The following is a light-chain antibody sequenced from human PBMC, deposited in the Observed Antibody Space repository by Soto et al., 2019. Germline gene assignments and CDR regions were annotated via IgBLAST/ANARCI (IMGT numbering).Light chain of an antibody. Sequence: EIVLTQSPATLSSSPGERATLSCRASQTVNSRLAWYQHKPGQAPRLLIYHTSNRATGIPARFSGSGSGTDFTLTISSLEPEDFAVYYCHQRQSWPRKFGQGTKV. CDR3: HQRQSWPRK. V-gene: IGKV3-11*01. CDR2: HTS. CDR1: QTVNSR. J-gene: IGKJ1*01.